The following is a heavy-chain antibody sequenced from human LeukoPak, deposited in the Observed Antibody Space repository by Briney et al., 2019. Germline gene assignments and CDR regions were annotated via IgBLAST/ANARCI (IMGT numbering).Heavy chain of an antibody. V-gene: IGHV3-23*01. CDR2: ISGSGGST. CDR1: GFTFSDYY. CDR3: AKARLPAYCGGDCYGY. Sequence: GGSLRLSCAASGFTFSDYYMSWIRQAPGKGLEWVSAISGSGGSTYYADSVKGRFTISRDNSKNTLYLQMNSLRAEDTAVYYCAKARLPAYCGGDCYGYWGQGTLVTVSS. J-gene: IGHJ4*02. D-gene: IGHD2-21*01.